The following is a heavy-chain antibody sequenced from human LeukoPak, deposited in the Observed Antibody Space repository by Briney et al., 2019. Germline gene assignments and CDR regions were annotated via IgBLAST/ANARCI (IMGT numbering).Heavy chain of an antibody. Sequence: GRSLRLSCAASGFSFTYYGMHWVRRAPGKGLEWVAVISYDGSNEHYAGSVKGRFTISRDNSKNTLYLQMNSLRADDTAVYYCARGHSSSWSFFDYWGQGTLVTVSS. D-gene: IGHD6-13*01. V-gene: IGHV3-30*03. CDR2: ISYDGSNE. CDR3: ARGHSSSWSFFDY. J-gene: IGHJ4*02. CDR1: GFSFTYYG.